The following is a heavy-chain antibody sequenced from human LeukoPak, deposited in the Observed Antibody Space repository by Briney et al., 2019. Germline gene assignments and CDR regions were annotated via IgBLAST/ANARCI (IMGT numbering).Heavy chain of an antibody. J-gene: IGHJ5*02. D-gene: IGHD6-13*01. CDR1: GGSISSYY. CDR3: ARGVIAATPRGPRNWFDP. Sequence: PSETLSLTCTVSGGSISSYYWSWIRQPPGKGLEWIGYIYYSGSTNYNPSLKSRVTISVDTSKNQFSLKLSSVTAADTAVYYCARGVIAATPRGPRNWFDPWGQGTLVTVSS. CDR2: IYYSGST. V-gene: IGHV4-59*01.